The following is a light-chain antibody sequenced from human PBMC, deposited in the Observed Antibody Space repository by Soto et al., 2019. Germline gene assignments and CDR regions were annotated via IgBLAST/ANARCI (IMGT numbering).Light chain of an antibody. J-gene: IGKJ3*01. V-gene: IGKV3-15*01. CDR3: QQYNNWPLT. CDR1: QSVSSN. Sequence: EIVMTQSPATLSVSPGERATLSCRASQSVSSNLAWYQQKPGQAPRLLIYGASTRATGIPARFSGSGSGTEFTFTISSLQSEDFAVYYCQQYNNWPLTFGPGTKV. CDR2: GAS.